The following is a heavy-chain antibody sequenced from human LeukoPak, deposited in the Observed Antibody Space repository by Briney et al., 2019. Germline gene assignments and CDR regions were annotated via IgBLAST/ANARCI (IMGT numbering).Heavy chain of an antibody. CDR3: ARDSSGCHY. V-gene: IGHV1-2*02. D-gene: IGHD6-19*01. J-gene: IGHJ4*02. Sequence: ASVKVSCKASGGTFSSYAISWVRQAPGQGLEWMGWINPNSGGTNYAQKFQGRVTMTRDTSISTAYMELSRLRSDDTAVYYCARDSSGCHYWGQGTLVTVSS. CDR2: INPNSGGT. CDR1: GGTFSSYA.